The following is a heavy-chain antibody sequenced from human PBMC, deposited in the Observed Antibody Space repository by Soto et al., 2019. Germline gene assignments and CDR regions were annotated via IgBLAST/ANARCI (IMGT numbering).Heavy chain of an antibody. CDR3: ARAHMMVFPYYYGMDV. J-gene: IGHJ6*02. D-gene: IGHD3-10*01. Sequence: QVQLVESGGGLVKPGGSLRLSCAASGFTFSDYHMSWIRQAPGKGLEWVSYISSGGSSIYSTDSVKGRLTISRDNAKNSLYLQMNSLRAEDTAVYYCARAHMMVFPYYYGMDVWGQGTTVTVSS. CDR1: GFTFSDYH. V-gene: IGHV3-11*01. CDR2: ISSGGSSI.